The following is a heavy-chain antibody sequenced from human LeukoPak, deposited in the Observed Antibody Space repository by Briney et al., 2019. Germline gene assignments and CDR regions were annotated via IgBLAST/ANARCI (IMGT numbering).Heavy chain of an antibody. J-gene: IGHJ4*02. V-gene: IGHV3-11*04. CDR3: ARSIVPDGTSPFDY. CDR2: ISSSSGSI. CDR1: GFTFSDYY. Sequence: GGSLRLSCAASGFTFSDYYMSWIRQAPGKGLEWVSFISSSSGSIYYADSVKGRITISRDNAKNSLYLQMNSLRAEDTAVYYCARSIVPDGTSPFDYWGQGTLVTVSS. D-gene: IGHD6-13*01.